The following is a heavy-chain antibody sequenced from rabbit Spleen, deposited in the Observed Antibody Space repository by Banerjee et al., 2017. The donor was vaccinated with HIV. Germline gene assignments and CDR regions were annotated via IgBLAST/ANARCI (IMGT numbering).Heavy chain of an antibody. J-gene: IGHJ4*01. Sequence: QSLEESGGDLVKPGASLTLTCTASGFSFSSVHWIYWVRQAPGKGLEWIGTIYAGSTGTTDYASWAKGRFTISKTSSTTVTLRMTSLTAADTATYFCARDLVGVIGWNFYLWGPGTLVTVS. CDR1: GFSFSSVHW. CDR3: ARDLVGVIGWNFYL. D-gene: IGHD1-1*01. CDR2: IYAGSTGTT. V-gene: IGHV1S40*01.